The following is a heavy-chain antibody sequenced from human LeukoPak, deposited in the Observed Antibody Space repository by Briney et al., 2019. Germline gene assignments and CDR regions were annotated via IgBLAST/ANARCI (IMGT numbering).Heavy chain of an antibody. CDR1: GYTFSSDE. J-gene: IGHJ4*02. D-gene: IGHD3-9*01. Sequence: GGSLRLSCAASGYTFSSDEMNWVRQAPGKGLEWVAFITCSGADVYYADSVKGRFTISRDNAKNSLYLQMNSLRADDTAIYYCATDGSPGDILSGFCPMEYWGRGALVTVSS. V-gene: IGHV3-48*03. CDR2: ITCSGADV. CDR3: ATDGSPGDILSGFCPMEY.